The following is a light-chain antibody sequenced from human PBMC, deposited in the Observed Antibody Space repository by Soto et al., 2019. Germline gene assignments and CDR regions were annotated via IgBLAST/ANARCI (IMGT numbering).Light chain of an antibody. CDR1: QSVNST. Sequence: EVVMTQSPVTLSVSPGERATLSCRASQSVNSTLAWYQQKPGQSPMLLIYGASTRATGIPARFSGSGSGTEFTLTISSLQSEDFAVYYCQQYNAWPPITFGQGTRLEIK. CDR2: GAS. J-gene: IGKJ5*01. V-gene: IGKV3-15*01. CDR3: QQYNAWPPIT.